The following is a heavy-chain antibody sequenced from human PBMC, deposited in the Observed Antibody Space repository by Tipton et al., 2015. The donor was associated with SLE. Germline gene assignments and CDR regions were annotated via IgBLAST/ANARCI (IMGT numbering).Heavy chain of an antibody. CDR2: VFYSGST. D-gene: IGHD1-26*01. CDR1: GVSISDHY. V-gene: IGHV4-59*11. J-gene: IGHJ6*03. Sequence: TLSLTCTVSGVSISDHYWSWIRQPPGKRLEWVGYVFYSGSTNFNRATYNPSLMSRVTISVDTSKNQFSLKLSSVTAADTAIYYCASNSGTYYYYYYMDVWGKGTTVTVSS. CDR3: ASNSGTYYYYYYMDV.